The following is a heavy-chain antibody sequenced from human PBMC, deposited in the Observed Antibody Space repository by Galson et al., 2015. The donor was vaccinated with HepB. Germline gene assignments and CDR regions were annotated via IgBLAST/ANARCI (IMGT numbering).Heavy chain of an antibody. D-gene: IGHD5-18*01. CDR3: ASHAVDTAMASGFDY. J-gene: IGHJ4*02. Sequence: QSGAEVKKPGESLKISCKGSGYSFTSYWIGWVRQMPGKGLEWMGIIYPGDSDTRYSPSFQGQVTISADKSISTAYLQWSSLKASDTAMYYCASHAVDTAMASGFDYWGQGTLVTVSS. CDR1: GYSFTSYW. CDR2: IYPGDSDT. V-gene: IGHV5-51*01.